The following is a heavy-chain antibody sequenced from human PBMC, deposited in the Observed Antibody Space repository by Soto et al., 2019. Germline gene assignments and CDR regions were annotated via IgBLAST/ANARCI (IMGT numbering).Heavy chain of an antibody. Sequence: QVHLQESGPGLVRTSEALSLTCTVSGDSINNYYWSWMRLPAGTGLEWIGRIYSNGNTYYNPSLKRRVSMSVDTSKNQFSLILTTVTAADTAVYYCARGGAVATSAHFDHWGQGTLVTVSS. J-gene: IGHJ4*02. CDR2: IYSNGNT. D-gene: IGHD5-12*01. V-gene: IGHV4-4*07. CDR3: ARGGAVATSAHFDH. CDR1: GDSINNYY.